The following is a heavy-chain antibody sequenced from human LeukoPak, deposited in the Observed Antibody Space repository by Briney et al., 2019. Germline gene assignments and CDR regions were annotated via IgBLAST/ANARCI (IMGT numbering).Heavy chain of an antibody. CDR1: GFTFSEYY. CDR3: ANSQCSVAGILGC. CDR2: ISGNGNDK. Sequence: GGSLRLSCAASGFTFSEYYMTWIRQAPGKGLEWVSYISGNGNDKYYADSVKGRFTISRDNAKNSLYLQMNSLRVEDTAVYYCANSQCSVAGILGCWGQGTLVTVSS. J-gene: IGHJ4*02. V-gene: IGHV3-11*04. D-gene: IGHD6-19*01.